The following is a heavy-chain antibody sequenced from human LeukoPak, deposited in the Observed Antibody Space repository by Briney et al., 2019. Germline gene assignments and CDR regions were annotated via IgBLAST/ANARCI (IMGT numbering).Heavy chain of an antibody. J-gene: IGHJ4*02. CDR1: GFTFSNFA. D-gene: IGHD3-3*01. CDR3: AKAPKGSGYRPSVY. Sequence: GGSLRLSCVASGFTFSNFAMSWVRQAPGKGLDWVSAISISGGSTYYAGSVKGRFTISRDNSKNTLYLQMNSLRAEDTAVYYCAKAPKGSGYRPSVYWGQGTLVTVSS. CDR2: ISISGGST. V-gene: IGHV3-23*01.